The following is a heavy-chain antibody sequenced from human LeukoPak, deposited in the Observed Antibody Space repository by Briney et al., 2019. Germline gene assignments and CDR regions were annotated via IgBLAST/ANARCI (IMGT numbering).Heavy chain of an antibody. CDR2: IYYSGST. Sequence: SGTLSLTCTVSGGSVSSGSYYWSWIRQPPGKGLEWIGYIYYSGSTNYNPSLKSRVTISVDTSKNQFSLKLSSVTAADTAVYYCARDLITGTVRFDPWGQGTLVTVSS. V-gene: IGHV4-61*01. J-gene: IGHJ5*02. CDR1: GGSVSSGSYY. D-gene: IGHD1-7*01. CDR3: ARDLITGTVRFDP.